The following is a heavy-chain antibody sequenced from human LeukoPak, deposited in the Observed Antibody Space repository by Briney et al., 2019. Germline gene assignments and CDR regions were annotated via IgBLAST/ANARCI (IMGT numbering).Heavy chain of an antibody. D-gene: IGHD1-7*01. J-gene: IGHJ4*02. CDR2: ISYDGSNK. V-gene: IGHV3-30*18. CDR3: AKDREGTTFDN. Sequence: GGSLRLSCAASGFTFSSYGMHWVRQAPGKGLEWVAIISYDGSNKYYADSVKGRFTISRDNSKNTVYLQMNSLRAEDTAVYYCAKDREGTTFDNWGQGTLVTVSS. CDR1: GFTFSSYG.